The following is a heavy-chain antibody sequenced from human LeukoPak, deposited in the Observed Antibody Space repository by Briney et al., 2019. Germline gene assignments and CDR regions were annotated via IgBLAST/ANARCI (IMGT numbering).Heavy chain of an antibody. D-gene: IGHD2-2*01. CDR3: ATKNPPGIYIVVVPAVKGDAFDI. CDR1: GYTLTELS. V-gene: IGHV1-24*01. Sequence: ASVKVSCKVSGYTLTELSMHWVRQAPGKGLEWMGGFDPEDGETIYAQKFQGRVTMSEDTSTDTAYMELSSLRSEDTAVYYCATKNPPGIYIVVVPAVKGDAFDIWGQGTMVTVSS. CDR2: FDPEDGET. J-gene: IGHJ3*02.